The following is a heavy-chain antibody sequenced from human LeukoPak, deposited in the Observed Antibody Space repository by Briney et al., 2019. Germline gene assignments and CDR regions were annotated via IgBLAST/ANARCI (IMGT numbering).Heavy chain of an antibody. CDR1: GVSISSYY. J-gene: IGHJ6*02. CDR3: ARDRTYYYDSSGYYYYYYGMAV. D-gene: IGHD3-22*01. Sequence: SETLSLTGTGSGVSISSYYWSWIGQPPGKGLEWIGYIYYSGSTNDNPSLKSLVTISVDTSKNQFSLKLSSVTAADTAVYYCARDRTYYYDSSGYYYYYYGMAVWGQGTTVTVSS. CDR2: IYYSGST. V-gene: IGHV4-59*01.